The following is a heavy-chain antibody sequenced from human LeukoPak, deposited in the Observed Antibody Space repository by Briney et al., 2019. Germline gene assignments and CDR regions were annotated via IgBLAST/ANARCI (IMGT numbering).Heavy chain of an antibody. CDR3: AGAGYSYGYKSSDYYYMDV. CDR2: IYHSGST. V-gene: IGHV4-59*12. D-gene: IGHD5-18*01. CDR1: GGSISSYY. Sequence: PSETLSLTCTVSGGSISSYYWSWIRQPPGKGLEWIGYIYHSGSTYYNPSLKSRVTISVDRSKNQFSLKLSSVTAADTAVYYCAGAGYSYGYKSSDYYYMDVWGKGTTVTVSS. J-gene: IGHJ6*03.